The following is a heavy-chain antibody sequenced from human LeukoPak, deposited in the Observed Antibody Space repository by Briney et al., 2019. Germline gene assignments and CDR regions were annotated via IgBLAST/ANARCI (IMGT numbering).Heavy chain of an antibody. Sequence: GGSLRLSCAASGFTFSSYAMSWVRQAPGKGLEWVSVMSGSGGSTYYADSVKDRFTISRDNSKNTLYLQMNSLRAEDTAVYYCAKEGGYFDWPFTFDYWGQGTLVTVSS. V-gene: IGHV3-23*01. D-gene: IGHD3-9*01. J-gene: IGHJ4*02. CDR2: MSGSGGST. CDR3: AKEGGYFDWPFTFDY. CDR1: GFTFSSYA.